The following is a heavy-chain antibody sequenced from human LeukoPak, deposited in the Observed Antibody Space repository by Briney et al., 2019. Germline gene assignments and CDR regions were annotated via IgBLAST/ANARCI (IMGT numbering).Heavy chain of an antibody. J-gene: IGHJ3*02. D-gene: IGHD3-9*01. V-gene: IGHV1-69*05. Sequence: SVKVSCKASGGTFSSYAISWVRQAPGQGLEWMGRIIPIFGTANYAQKFQGRVTITTDESTSTAYMELSSLRSEDTAVYYGARDVYDILTGYYNDAFDIWGQGTMVTVSS. CDR1: GGTFSSYA. CDR3: ARDVYDILTGYYNDAFDI. CDR2: IIPIFGTA.